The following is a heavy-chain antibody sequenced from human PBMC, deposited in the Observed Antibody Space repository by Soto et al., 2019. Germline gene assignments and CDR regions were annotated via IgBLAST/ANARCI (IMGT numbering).Heavy chain of an antibody. V-gene: IGHV3-74*01. CDR2: INSDGSST. J-gene: IGHJ4*02. D-gene: IGHD3-16*01. Sequence: GGSLRLSCAASGFTFSSYWMHWVRQAPGKGLVWVSRINSDGSSTSYADSVKGRFTISRDNAKNTLYLQMNSLRAEDTAVYYCARAIERMMDFDYWGQGTLVTVSS. CDR3: ARAIERMMDFDY. CDR1: GFTFSSYW.